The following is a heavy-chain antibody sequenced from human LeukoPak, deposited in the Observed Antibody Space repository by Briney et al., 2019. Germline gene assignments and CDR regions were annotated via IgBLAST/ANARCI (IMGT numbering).Heavy chain of an antibody. J-gene: IGHJ4*02. V-gene: IGHV5-51*01. Sequence: GESLKISCKGSGFTFTNYWIAWVRQMPGKGLEWMGIIYPGDSDTRYSPSFQGQVTISADKSISTAYLQWSSLKASDTAMYYCARQAREVFDYWGQGTLVTVSS. D-gene: IGHD1-26*01. CDR1: GFTFTNYW. CDR3: ARQAREVFDY. CDR2: IYPGDSDT.